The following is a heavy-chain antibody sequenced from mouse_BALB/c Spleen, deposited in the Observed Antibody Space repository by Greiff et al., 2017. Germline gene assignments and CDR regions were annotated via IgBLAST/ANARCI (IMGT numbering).Heavy chain of an antibody. CDR2: IFPGSGNT. CDR1: GYSFTSYY. D-gene: IGHD2-1*01. J-gene: IGHJ1*01. Sequence: QVQLQQSGPELVKPGASVKISCKASGYSFTSYYIHWVKQRPGQGLEWIGWIFPGSGNTKYNEKFKGKATLTADTSSSTAYMQLSSLTSEDSAVYFCARSNGNWYFDVWGAGTTVTVSS. CDR3: ARSNGNWYFDV. V-gene: IGHV1-66*01.